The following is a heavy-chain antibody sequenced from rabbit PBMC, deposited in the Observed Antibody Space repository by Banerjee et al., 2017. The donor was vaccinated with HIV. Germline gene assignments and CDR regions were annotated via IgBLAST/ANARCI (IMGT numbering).Heavy chain of an antibody. CDR1: GFSFSSSYY. Sequence: QEQLVESGGGLVQPEGSLTLTCTASGFSFSSSYYMCWVRHAPGKGLEWIACIHTGGGSTTYANWAKGRFTISKTSSTTVTLQMTSLTAADTATYFCARAGSDYSDWLDLWGQGTLVTVS. J-gene: IGHJ5*01. V-gene: IGHV1S45*01. D-gene: IGHD2-1*01. CDR2: IHTGGGST. CDR3: ARAGSDYSDWLDL.